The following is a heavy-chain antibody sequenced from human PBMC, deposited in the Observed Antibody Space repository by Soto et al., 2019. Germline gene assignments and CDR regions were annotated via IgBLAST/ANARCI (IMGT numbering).Heavy chain of an antibody. CDR2: INPSGGST. D-gene: IGHD6-13*01. V-gene: IGHV1-46*01. J-gene: IGHJ6*02. CDR1: GYTFTSYY. Sequence: ASVKVSCKASGYTFTSYYIHWVRQAPGQGLEWMGIINPSGGSTSYAQKFQGRVTMTRDTSTSTVYMELSSLRSEDTAVYYCARELSTEIAAATYYYYGMDVWGQGTTVTVSS. CDR3: ARELSTEIAAATYYYYGMDV.